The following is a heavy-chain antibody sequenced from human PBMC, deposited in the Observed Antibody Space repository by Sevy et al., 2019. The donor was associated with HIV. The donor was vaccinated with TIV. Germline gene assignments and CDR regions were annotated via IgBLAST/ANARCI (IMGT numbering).Heavy chain of an antibody. CDR3: SSPLNYYDSASAY. Sequence: GGSLRLSCAASGFTFSYYDMNWVRQAPGKGLEWVSSISSGSSYIFYADSVKGRFTISRDNAKNSLYLQTNSLRAEDTAVHYCSSPLNYYDSASAYWGQGTLVTVSS. D-gene: IGHD3-22*01. J-gene: IGHJ4*02. V-gene: IGHV3-21*04. CDR1: GFTFSYYD. CDR2: ISSGSSYI.